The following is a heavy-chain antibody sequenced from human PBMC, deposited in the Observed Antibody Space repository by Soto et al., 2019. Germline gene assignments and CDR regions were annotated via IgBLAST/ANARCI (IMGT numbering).Heavy chain of an antibody. D-gene: IGHD3-22*01. J-gene: IGHJ6*02. Sequence: QVQLQESGPGLVKPSQTLSLTCTVSGGSISSGDYYWSWIRQPPGKGLEWIGYIYYSGSTYYNPSLKSRVTISVDTSKNQFSLKLSSVTAADTAVYYCARDKYDSSGYPPWWDVWGQGTTVTVSS. CDR2: IYYSGST. CDR3: ARDKYDSSGYPPWWDV. CDR1: GGSISSGDYY. V-gene: IGHV4-30-4*01.